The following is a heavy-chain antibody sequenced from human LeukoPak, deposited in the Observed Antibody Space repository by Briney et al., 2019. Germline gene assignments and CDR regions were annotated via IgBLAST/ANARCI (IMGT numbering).Heavy chain of an antibody. CDR1: GYTFTGYY. CDR2: INPNSGGT. CDR3: ARDLIAAAGEGFDY. D-gene: IGHD6-13*01. V-gene: IGHV1-2*02. Sequence: ASVKVSCKASGYTFTGYYMHWVRQAPGQGLEWMGWINPNSGGTNYAQKFQGRITMTRDTSISTAYMELSRLRSDDTAVYYCARDLIAAAGEGFDYWGQGTLVTVSS. J-gene: IGHJ4*02.